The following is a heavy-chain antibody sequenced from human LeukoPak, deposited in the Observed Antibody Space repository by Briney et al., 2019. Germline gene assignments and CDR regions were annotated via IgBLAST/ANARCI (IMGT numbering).Heavy chain of an antibody. CDR3: GRWAGNIVVVPAAIRWFDP. J-gene: IGHJ5*02. V-gene: IGHV1-24*01. Sequence: ASVKVSCKVSGYTLTELSMHWVRQAPGKGLEWMGGFDPEDGETIYAQKFQGRVTMTTDTSTSTAYMELRSLRSDDTAVYYCGRWAGNIVVVPAAIRWFDPWGQGTLVTVSS. D-gene: IGHD2-2*02. CDR1: GYTLTELS. CDR2: FDPEDGET.